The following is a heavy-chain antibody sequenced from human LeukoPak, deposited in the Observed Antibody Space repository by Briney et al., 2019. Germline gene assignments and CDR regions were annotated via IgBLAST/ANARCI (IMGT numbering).Heavy chain of an antibody. V-gene: IGHV4-59*01. Sequence: SETLSLTCSVSDRSINSYYWNWIRRPPGKGLEWIGYIYYNGNTNYSPSLKSRVTMSVDTSKNLFSLRVSSVTAADTAVYYCARGRSNYYGTDVWGQGTTVTVSS. D-gene: IGHD1-26*01. CDR3: ARGRSNYYGTDV. CDR1: DRSINSYY. CDR2: IYYNGNT. J-gene: IGHJ6*02.